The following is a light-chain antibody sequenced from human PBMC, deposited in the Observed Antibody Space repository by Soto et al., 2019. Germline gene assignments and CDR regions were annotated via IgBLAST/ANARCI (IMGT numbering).Light chain of an antibody. Sequence: DIQMHQSPSSVSASVGDRVTITCRASQGIGSWLAWYQQKPGKAPNLLIYDASKLHSGVPARFSGSGSGTDFSLPLSSLQPEDFATYDCQQANSFPHTFGGGTKGEI. V-gene: IGKV1-12*01. J-gene: IGKJ4*01. CDR1: QGIGSW. CDR2: DAS. CDR3: QQANSFPHT.